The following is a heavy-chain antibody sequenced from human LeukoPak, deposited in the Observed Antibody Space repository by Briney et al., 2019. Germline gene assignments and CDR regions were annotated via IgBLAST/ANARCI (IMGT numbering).Heavy chain of an antibody. CDR1: GYTFTDYY. CDR3: ARDRGAGGWECGTY. CDR2: INPNIGGT. V-gene: IGHV1-2*06. D-gene: IGHD1-26*01. Sequence: ASVKVPCKASGYTFTDYYMHWVRQAPGQGLGWMGRINPNIGGTNFAQKFQGRVTMTRDTSINTAYMELSRLTPDDTAVYYCARDRGAGGWECGTYWGQGTLVTVSS. J-gene: IGHJ4*02.